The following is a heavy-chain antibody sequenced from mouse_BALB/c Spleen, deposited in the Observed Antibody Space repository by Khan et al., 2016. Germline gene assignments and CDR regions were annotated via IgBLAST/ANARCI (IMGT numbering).Heavy chain of an antibody. D-gene: IGHD1-1*01. CDR1: GFNIKDTY. CDR3: ARSRYCYVSNPFTY. CDR2: IDPANGNT. Sequence: VQLQQSGAELVKPGASVKLSCTASGFNIKDTYMHWVKQRPEQGLEWIGRIDPANGNTKYDPKFQGKATITADTSSNTAYLQLSSLTSEDTAVXYYARSRYCYVSNPFTYWGQGTLVTVSA. V-gene: IGHV14-3*02. J-gene: IGHJ3*01.